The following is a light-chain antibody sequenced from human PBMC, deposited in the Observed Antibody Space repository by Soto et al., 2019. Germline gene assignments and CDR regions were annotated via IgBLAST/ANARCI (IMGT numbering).Light chain of an antibody. CDR3: QQYNNWPIT. V-gene: IGKV3-15*01. J-gene: IGKJ5*01. Sequence: VMTQSPATLSVSPGERVTLSCRSSQSVGDNLAWFQQKPGQGPSLLIYGASTRATGIPVRFSGSGSETDFTLTISSLRSEDSAVYLCQQYNNWPITFGQGIRLEI. CDR1: QSVGDN. CDR2: GAS.